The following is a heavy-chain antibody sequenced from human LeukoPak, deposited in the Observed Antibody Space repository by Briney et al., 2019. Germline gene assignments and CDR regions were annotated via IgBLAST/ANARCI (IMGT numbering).Heavy chain of an antibody. CDR1: GFTFTSYA. D-gene: IGHD3-3*01. Sequence: GGSLRLSCAASGFTFTSYAMSWVRQAPGKGLEWVSSISAGGGSTYSADSVKGRFTISRDNSKNTLYLQMNSLRAEDTAVYYCAKGYDFWSGYYSGSYYFDYWGQGTLVTVSS. CDR3: AKGYDFWSGYYSGSYYFDY. CDR2: ISAGGGST. J-gene: IGHJ4*02. V-gene: IGHV3-23*01.